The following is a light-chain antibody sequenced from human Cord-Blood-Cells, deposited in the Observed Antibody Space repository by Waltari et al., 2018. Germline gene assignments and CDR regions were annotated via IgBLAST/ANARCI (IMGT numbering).Light chain of an antibody. J-gene: IGLJ2*01. CDR3: CSYAVSYSHVV. Sequence: QSALTQPRPVSGSPGQSLTISCNGTSSDVGGYNYVHWYQQHPGQAPKLMIYDVSNQPSGVPDRFSGSKSGNAASLTISWRQAEDEADYYCCSYAVSYSHVVFGEGTKLTVL. CDR1: SSDVGGYNY. V-gene: IGLV2-11*01. CDR2: DVS.